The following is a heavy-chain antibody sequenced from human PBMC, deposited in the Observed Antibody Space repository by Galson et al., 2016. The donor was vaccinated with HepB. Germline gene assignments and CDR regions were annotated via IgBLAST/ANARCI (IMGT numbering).Heavy chain of an antibody. CDR1: GFSLRTTGLG. CDR3: AQRRPYDPPNYYSP. D-gene: IGHD3-10*01. J-gene: IGHJ5*02. Sequence: PALVKPTQTLTLTFTFSGFSLRTTGLGVGWIRQPPGKALEWLAIIYWDDDKRYSPSLRSRLTITKGTSENQVVLTMTKMDPVDTATYYFAQRRPYDPPNYYSPWGQGILVTVSS. V-gene: IGHV2-5*02. CDR2: IYWDDDK.